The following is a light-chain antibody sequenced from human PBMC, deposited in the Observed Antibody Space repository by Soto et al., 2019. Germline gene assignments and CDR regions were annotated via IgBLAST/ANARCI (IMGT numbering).Light chain of an antibody. CDR1: QSISSL. CDR2: SAS. V-gene: IGKV3-15*01. Sequence: EIVLTQSHATLSVSPLERATLXWRASQSISSLLAWYQQKPGQAPRLLIYSASTRATGIPARFSGSGSGADFTLTISSLQSEDFAVYYCQQYVTWPLTFGGGTKVDNK. CDR3: QQYVTWPLT. J-gene: IGKJ4*01.